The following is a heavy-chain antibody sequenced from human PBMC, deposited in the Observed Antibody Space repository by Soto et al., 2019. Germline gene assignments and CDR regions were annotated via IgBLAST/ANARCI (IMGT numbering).Heavy chain of an antibody. CDR1: GYTFINNY. J-gene: IGHJ4*02. CDR2: INPSGGST. D-gene: IGHD4-17*01. Sequence: QVQLVQSGAEVKKPGASVKVSCKASGYTFINNYMHWVRQAPGQGLEWMGVINPSGGSTTYAQKFEGRVTMTRDTSTSTVYMELSSLRFEDTAAYYCARSDDYGASSLDYWGQGTLVTVSS. V-gene: IGHV1-46*03. CDR3: ARSDDYGASSLDY.